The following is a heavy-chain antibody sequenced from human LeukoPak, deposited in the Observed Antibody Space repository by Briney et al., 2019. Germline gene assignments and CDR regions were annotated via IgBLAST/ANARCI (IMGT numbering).Heavy chain of an antibody. CDR1: GYTLTELS. J-gene: IGHJ6*02. CDR2: FDPEDGET. CDR3: ASGGERATTNRFDSYYGMDL. Sequence: ASVKVSCKVSGYTLTELSMHWVRQAPGKGLEWMGGFDPEDGETIYAQKFQGRVTMTEDTSTDTAYMELSSLRSEDPAVYHCASGGERATTNRFDSYYGMDLWAQGPTVPVSS. D-gene: IGHD5-24*01. V-gene: IGHV1-24*01.